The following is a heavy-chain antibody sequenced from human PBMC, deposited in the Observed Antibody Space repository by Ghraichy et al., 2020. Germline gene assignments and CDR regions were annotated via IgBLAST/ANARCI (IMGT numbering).Heavy chain of an antibody. Sequence: SETLSLTCAVYGGSFSGYYWSWIRQPPGKGLEWIGEINHSGSTNYNPSLKSRVTISVDTSKNQFSLKLSSVTAADTAVYYCARRSVRGYSYGPKFDPWGQGTLVTVSS. D-gene: IGHD5-18*01. V-gene: IGHV4-34*01. J-gene: IGHJ5*02. CDR3: ARRSVRGYSYGPKFDP. CDR2: INHSGST. CDR1: GGSFSGYY.